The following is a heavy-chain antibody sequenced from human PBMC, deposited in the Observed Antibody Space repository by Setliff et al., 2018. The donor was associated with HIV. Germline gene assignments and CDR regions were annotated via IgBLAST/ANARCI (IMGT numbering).Heavy chain of an antibody. J-gene: IGHJ3*02. V-gene: IGHV1-18*01. D-gene: IGHD6-19*01. CDR2: ISGFNGNT. CDR3: ARVPYRSAWFSGGHDAFDI. CDR1: GYSFARYG. Sequence: GGSVQVSCKASGYSFARYGLSWVRQAPGQGLEWMGWISGFNGNTKYAQSFQDRVAMTTETATSTAYMEMRSLRSDDTAVYFCARVPYRSAWFSGGHDAFDIWGQGTMVTVSS.